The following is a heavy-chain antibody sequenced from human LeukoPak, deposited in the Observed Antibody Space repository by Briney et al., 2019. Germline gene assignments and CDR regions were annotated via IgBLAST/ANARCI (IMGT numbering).Heavy chain of an antibody. V-gene: IGHV4-34*01. CDR3: ASRVGRYNYYFGMDV. D-gene: IGHD1-26*01. J-gene: IGHJ6*02. Sequence: NTSETPSLTCTVYGGPFNHYYWTWIRQSPGMGLEWIGEINESGSTNYDPSLKSRVTISVDTSKNQLSLKLTSVTAADTAVYYCASRVGRYNYYFGMDVWGQGTTVTVSS. CDR1: GGPFNHYY. CDR2: INESGST.